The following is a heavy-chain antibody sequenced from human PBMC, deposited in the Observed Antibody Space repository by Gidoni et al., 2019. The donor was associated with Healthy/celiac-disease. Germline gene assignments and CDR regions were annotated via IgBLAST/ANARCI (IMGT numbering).Heavy chain of an antibody. J-gene: IGHJ4*02. CDR3: ARDDVHGYDK. Sequence: EVQLVESGGGLVKPGGSLRLSCAAAGFTFNNYWMSWVRQAPGKGLEWVANIKQDGSEKYYVESVHGRFTISRDNAKQSLYLQMNSLRAEDTAVYYCARDDVHGYDKWGQGTLVTVSS. CDR1: GFTFNNYW. D-gene: IGHD3-22*01. V-gene: IGHV3-7*01. CDR2: IKQDGSEK.